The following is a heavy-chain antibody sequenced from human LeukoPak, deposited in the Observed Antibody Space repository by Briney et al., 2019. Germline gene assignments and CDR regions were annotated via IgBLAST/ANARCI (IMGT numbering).Heavy chain of an antibody. J-gene: IGHJ6*03. CDR1: GGSISSSSYY. CDR2: IYYSGST. Sequence: PSETLSLTCTVSGGSISSSSYYWGWIRQPPGRGLERIGSIYYSGSTYYNPSLKSRVTISVDTSQNQFSLKLSSVTAADTAVYYCARLYYDILTGYYTDTHYDYYMDVWGKGTTVTVSS. V-gene: IGHV4-39*07. CDR3: ARLYYDILTGYYTDTHYDYYMDV. D-gene: IGHD3-9*01.